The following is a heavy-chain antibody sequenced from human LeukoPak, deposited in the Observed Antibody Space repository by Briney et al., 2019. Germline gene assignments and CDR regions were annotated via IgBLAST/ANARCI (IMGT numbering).Heavy chain of an antibody. V-gene: IGHV3-15*01. D-gene: IGHD1-26*01. J-gene: IGHJ4*02. Sequence: GGSLRLSCAASGFTFSNARMSWVRQAPGKGLEWVGRIKSKTDGGTTDYAAPVKGRFTISRDDSKNTLYLQMNSLKTEDTAVYYCTTDRSPYSGSYLVGGEYDYWGQGTLVTVSS. CDR1: GFTFSNAR. CDR2: IKSKTDGGTT. CDR3: TTDRSPYSGSYLVGGEYDY.